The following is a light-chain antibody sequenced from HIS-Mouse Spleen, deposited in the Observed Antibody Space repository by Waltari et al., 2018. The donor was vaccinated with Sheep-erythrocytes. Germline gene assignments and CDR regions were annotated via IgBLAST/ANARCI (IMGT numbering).Light chain of an antibody. J-gene: IGLJ2*01. CDR1: KLGDKY. CDR2: QDS. V-gene: IGLV3-1*01. Sequence: SYELTQPPSVSVSPGQTASITCSGDKLGDKYAYWYQQKPGQSPVLVIYQDSKRPSGIPERFSGSNSGNTATLTISGTQAMDGADYYCQAWDSSTAVFGGGTKLTVL. CDR3: QAWDSSTAV.